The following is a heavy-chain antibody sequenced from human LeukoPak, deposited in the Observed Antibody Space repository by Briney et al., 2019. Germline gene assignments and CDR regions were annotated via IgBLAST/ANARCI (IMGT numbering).Heavy chain of an antibody. CDR3: ARDANSGSYHHNHYYYMDV. J-gene: IGHJ6*03. CDR1: GYTFTSYG. D-gene: IGHD1-26*01. Sequence: ASVKVSCKASGYTFTSYGISWVRQAPGQGLEWMGWISAYNGNTNYAQRLQGRVTMTTDTSTSTAYMELRSLRSDDTAVYYCARDANSGSYHHNHYYYMDVWGKGTTVTVSS. V-gene: IGHV1-18*01. CDR2: ISAYNGNT.